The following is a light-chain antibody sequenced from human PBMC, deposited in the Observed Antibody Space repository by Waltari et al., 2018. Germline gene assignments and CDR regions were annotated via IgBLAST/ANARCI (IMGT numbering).Light chain of an antibody. CDR1: QSLLHSDGKTY. V-gene: IGKV2-29*02. J-gene: IGKJ4*01. Sequence: SVTPGQPASISCKSSQSLLHSDGKTYLYWYVQKTGQSPQLLMYEVSSRFSGVPHRFSGGGSGTDFTLTISRVEAEDVGVYYCMQGKHLPLTFGGGTRVEVK. CDR2: EVS. CDR3: MQGKHLPLT.